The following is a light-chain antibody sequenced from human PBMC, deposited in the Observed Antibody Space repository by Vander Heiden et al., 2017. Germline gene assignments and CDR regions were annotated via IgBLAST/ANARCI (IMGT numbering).Light chain of an antibody. V-gene: IGKV4-1*01. Sequence: DIVLTQSPASLAVSLGQRATLTCKSRQSLLFSPNNRDYLAWYQQKPGQPPQLLIYWASTRDSGVPDRFSGSGYGTDFTLTIDRRQAEDVAVYYCQQHFNPLQITFGGGTKVEIK. CDR3: QQHFNPLQIT. J-gene: IGKJ4*01. CDR2: WAS. CDR1: QSLLFSPNNRDY.